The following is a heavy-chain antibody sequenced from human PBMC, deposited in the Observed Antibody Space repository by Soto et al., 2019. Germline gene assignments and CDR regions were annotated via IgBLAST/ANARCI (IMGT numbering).Heavy chain of an antibody. CDR2: ITPVFGTA. CDR3: AKVRYSSPMGYYYGMDV. J-gene: IGHJ6*02. V-gene: IGHV1-69*13. Sequence: SVKVSCKASRVAFNKFIVTWVRQAPGLGLEWVGGITPVFGTANYAQKFQGRVTITADESTSTSYMEVNNLRSEDTAVYYCAKVRYSSPMGYYYGMDVWGQGTTVTVSS. CDR1: RVAFNKFI. D-gene: IGHD6-13*01.